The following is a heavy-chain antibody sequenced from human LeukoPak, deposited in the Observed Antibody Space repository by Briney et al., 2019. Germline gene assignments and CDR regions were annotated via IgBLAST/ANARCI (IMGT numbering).Heavy chain of an antibody. CDR1: GFTFSNSW. Sequence: GGSLRLSCAASGFTFSNSWMHWVRQVPGKGLAWVSLINADGSSTSYADSVKGRFTIFRDNAKNTLYLQMNSLRAEDTAVYYCARGNSGYDHWGQGTLVTVSS. D-gene: IGHD5-12*01. CDR2: INADGSST. CDR3: ARGNSGYDH. V-gene: IGHV3-74*01. J-gene: IGHJ5*02.